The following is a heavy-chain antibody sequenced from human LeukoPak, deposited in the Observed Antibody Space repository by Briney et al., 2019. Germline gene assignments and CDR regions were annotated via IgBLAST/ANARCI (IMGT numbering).Heavy chain of an antibody. CDR3: AKLPNRYYYDSSGYYRDY. V-gene: IGHV3-23*01. D-gene: IGHD3-22*01. CDR2: ISGSGGST. CDR1: GFTFSSYA. J-gene: IGHJ4*02. Sequence: PGGSLRLSCAASGFTFSSYAMSWVRQAPGKGLEWVSAISGSGGSTYYADSVKGRFTISRDNSKNTLYLQMNSLRAEDTAVYYCAKLPNRYYYDSSGYYRDYWGQGTLVTVSS.